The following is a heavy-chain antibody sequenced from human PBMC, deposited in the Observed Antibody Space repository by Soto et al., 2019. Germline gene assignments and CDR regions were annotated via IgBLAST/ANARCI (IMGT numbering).Heavy chain of an antibody. V-gene: IGHV4-4*02. CDR2: IYHSGST. D-gene: IGHD2-15*01. Sequence: SETLSLTSAVSGGSISSSNWWRWVRQPPGKGLAWIGDIYHSGSTNYNPSLKSRVTISVDTSKYQFSLKLSAVTAADTAVYYCARGVIVVVGATRSLFAPWGQGALVPVSS. J-gene: IGHJ5*02. CDR1: GGSISSSNW. CDR3: ARGVIVVVGATRSLFAP.